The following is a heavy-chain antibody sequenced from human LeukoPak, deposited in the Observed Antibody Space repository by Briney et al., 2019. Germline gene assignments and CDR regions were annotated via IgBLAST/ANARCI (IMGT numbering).Heavy chain of an antibody. V-gene: IGHV4-38-2*02. J-gene: IGHJ4*02. CDR2: INHLGSA. CDR3: AREDGSSGYDDF. CDR1: GYSITSTSF. D-gene: IGHD5-12*01. Sequence: SETLSLTCSVSGYSITSTSFWAWIRQTPGEGLEWIGSINHLGSAYYDPSLESRVTLSVDTSKNNFSLNLKSVTATDTAVSYCAREDGSSGYDDFWGQGTLVTVSS.